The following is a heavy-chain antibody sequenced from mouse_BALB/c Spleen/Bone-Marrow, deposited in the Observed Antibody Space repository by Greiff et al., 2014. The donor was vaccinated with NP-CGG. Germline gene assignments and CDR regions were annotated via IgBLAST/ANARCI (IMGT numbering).Heavy chain of an antibody. CDR1: GYTFTSYY. CDR3: ARKGQWSYDY. J-gene: IGHJ2*01. D-gene: IGHD1-1*02. Sequence: QVQLQQSGPELVKPGASVRISCKASGYTFTSYYIHWVKQRPGQGLEWIGWIYPGNVNTKYNEKFKGKATLTADKSSSTAYMQLSSLSSEDSGVYFCARKGQWSYDYWGQGTTLTVSS. V-gene: IGHV1S56*01. CDR2: IYPGNVNT.